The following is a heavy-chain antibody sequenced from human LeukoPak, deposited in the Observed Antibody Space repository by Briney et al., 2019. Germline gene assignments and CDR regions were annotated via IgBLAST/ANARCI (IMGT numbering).Heavy chain of an antibody. CDR3: AIGGDLRMKYYFDY. Sequence: GASVKVTCKASGGTFSSYAISWMRQAPGQGLEWMGGIIPIFGTANYAQKFQGRVTITTDESTSTAYMELSSLRSEDTAVYYCAIGGDLRMKYYFDYWGQGTLVTVSS. D-gene: IGHD3-16*01. V-gene: IGHV1-69*05. CDR2: IIPIFGTA. J-gene: IGHJ4*02. CDR1: GGTFSSYA.